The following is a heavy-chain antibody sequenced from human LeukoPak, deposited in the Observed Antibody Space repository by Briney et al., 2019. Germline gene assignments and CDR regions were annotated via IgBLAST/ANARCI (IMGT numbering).Heavy chain of an antibody. J-gene: IGHJ4*02. D-gene: IGHD1-7*01. Sequence: ASVKVSCKASGGTFSSYAISWVRQAPGQGLEWMGRIIPILGIANYAQKFQGRVTITADKSTSTAYMELSSLRSEDTAVYYCARAWNYVFASRSYFDYWGQGTLVTVSS. CDR1: GGTFSSYA. V-gene: IGHV1-69*04. CDR3: ARAWNYVFASRSYFDY. CDR2: IIPILGIA.